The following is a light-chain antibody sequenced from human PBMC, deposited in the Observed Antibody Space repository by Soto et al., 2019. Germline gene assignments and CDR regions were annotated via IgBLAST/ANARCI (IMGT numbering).Light chain of an antibody. CDR3: QLYGTPLCT. CDR1: QSVTNNF. V-gene: IGKV3-20*01. CDR2: GAS. Sequence: IVWTQSPGTLSLSPGERATLSCGASQSVTNNFLAWYQQKPGQAPRLLIYGASSRATGVPDRFSGSGSGTDFTLTISKLEPGDFAVYYSQLYGTPLCTYGPGNKVDIK. J-gene: IGKJ3*01.